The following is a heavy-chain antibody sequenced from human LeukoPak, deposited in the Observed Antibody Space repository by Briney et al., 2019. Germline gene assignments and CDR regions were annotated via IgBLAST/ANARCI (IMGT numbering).Heavy chain of an antibody. D-gene: IGHD5-24*01. CDR2: IGASGEST. J-gene: IGHJ3*01. CDR1: GFTFSVAA. CDR3: AKDIQLST. V-gene: IGHV3-23*01. Sequence: GGSLRLSCAASGFTFSVAAMTWVRQAPGKGLEWVSLIGASGESTYYADSVKSRFAISRDNSKNTLSLQMNSLRVEDTAMYFCAKDIQLSTWGLGTMVTVSS.